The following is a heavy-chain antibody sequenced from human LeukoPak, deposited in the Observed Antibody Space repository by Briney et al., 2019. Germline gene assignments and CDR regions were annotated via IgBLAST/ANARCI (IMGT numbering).Heavy chain of an antibody. V-gene: IGHV3-30-3*01. CDR3: ARIPWSLPMLHGYSSSYWGDDAFDI. CDR1: GFTFSSYA. J-gene: IGHJ3*02. Sequence: GGSLRLSCAASGFTFSSYAMHWVRQAPGKGLEWVAVISYDGSNKYYADSVKGRFTISRDNSKNTLYLQMNSLRAEDTAVYYCARIPWSLPMLHGYSSSYWGDDAFDIWGQGTMVTVSS. CDR2: ISYDGSNK. D-gene: IGHD6-6*01.